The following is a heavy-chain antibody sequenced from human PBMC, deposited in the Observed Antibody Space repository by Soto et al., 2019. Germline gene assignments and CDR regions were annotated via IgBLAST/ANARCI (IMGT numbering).Heavy chain of an antibody. Sequence: PGGSLRLSCAASGFTLSDYYMSWIRQAPGKGLEWVSYISSSSSYTNYADSVKGRFTISRDNAKNSLYLQMNSLRAEDTAVYYCASTLVAPGYWGQGTLVTVSS. V-gene: IGHV3-11*06. J-gene: IGHJ4*02. CDR3: ASTLVAPGY. D-gene: IGHD5-12*01. CDR2: ISSSSSYT. CDR1: GFTLSDYY.